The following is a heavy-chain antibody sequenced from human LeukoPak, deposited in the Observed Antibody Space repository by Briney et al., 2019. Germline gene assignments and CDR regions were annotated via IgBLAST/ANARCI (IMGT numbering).Heavy chain of an antibody. V-gene: IGHV3-30*04. D-gene: IGHD3/OR15-3a*01. CDR1: GFTFSDYA. CDR3: AREVNLDWLWGTFNY. J-gene: IGHJ4*02. CDR2: ISDDGNNK. Sequence: GRSLRLSCAASGFTFSDYAIHWARQAPGKGLEWVAFISDDGNNKHYADSVKGRFTISRDNSKNTLYLQTNSLGPADTAVYYCAREVNLDWLWGTFNYWGQGTLVTVSS.